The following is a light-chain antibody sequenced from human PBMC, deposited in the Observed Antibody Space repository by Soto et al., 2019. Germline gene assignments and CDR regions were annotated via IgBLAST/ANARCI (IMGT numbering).Light chain of an antibody. Sequence: QSVLTQPPSASGTPGQRVTISCSGSSSNIGSNTVNWYQQLPGTAPKLLIYNNNQRPSGVPDRFSGSKSGTSASLAISGLQSEDEAHYYCATWDDSLNGPVFGGGTQLTVL. J-gene: IGLJ3*02. CDR1: SSNIGSNT. CDR2: NNN. V-gene: IGLV1-44*01. CDR3: ATWDDSLNGPV.